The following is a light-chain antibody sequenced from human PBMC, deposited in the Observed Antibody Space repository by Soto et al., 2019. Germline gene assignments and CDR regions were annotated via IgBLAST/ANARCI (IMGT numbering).Light chain of an antibody. V-gene: IGKV3-20*01. J-gene: IGKJ1*01. CDR1: QGVRNSY. Sequence: PGERGTLSCRSSQGVRNSYLAWYQQKPGQAPRLLVYGASSRATGIPDRFSGSGSGTDFTLTVSRLEPEDFAVYYCQQYGGSPWTFGQGPKVDIK. CDR2: GAS. CDR3: QQYGGSPWT.